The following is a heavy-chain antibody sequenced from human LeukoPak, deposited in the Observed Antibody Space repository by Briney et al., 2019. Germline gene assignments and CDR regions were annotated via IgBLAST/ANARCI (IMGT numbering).Heavy chain of an antibody. CDR3: ARQYSSSWYEFAFDI. V-gene: IGHV4-39*01. CDR1: GGSISSSSYY. D-gene: IGHD6-13*01. CDR2: IYYSGST. J-gene: IGHJ3*02. Sequence: SETLSLTCTVSGGSISSSSYYWGWIRQPPGKGLEWIGSIYYSGSTYYNPSLKSRVTISVDTSKNQFSLKLSSVTAADTAVYYCARQYSSSWYEFAFDIWGQGTMATVSS.